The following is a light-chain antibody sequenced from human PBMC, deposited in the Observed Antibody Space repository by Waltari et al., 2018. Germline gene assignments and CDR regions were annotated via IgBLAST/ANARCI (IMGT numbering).Light chain of an antibody. J-gene: IGKJ2*01. V-gene: IGKV1-39*01. CDR3: QQSYSTLRRT. Sequence: IQMTQSPSSLSASVGDRVTITCRASQSISSYLNWYQQKPGKAPKLLIYAASSLQSGVPSRFSGSGSGTDFTLTISSLQPEDFATYYCQQSYSTLRRTFGQGTKLEIK. CDR2: AAS. CDR1: QSISSY.